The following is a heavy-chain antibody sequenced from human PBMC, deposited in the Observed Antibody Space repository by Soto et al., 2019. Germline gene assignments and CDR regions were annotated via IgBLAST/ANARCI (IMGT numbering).Heavy chain of an antibody. Sequence: QVQLQQWGAGLLKPSETLSLTCAVYGGSFSGYYWSWIRQPPGKGLEWIGEINHSGSTNYNPSLKSRVTISVDTSKNQFSLKLSSVTAADTAVYYCARGRGWSGYYAPYYMDVGGKGTTVTVSS. CDR3: ARGRGWSGYYAPYYMDV. V-gene: IGHV4-34*01. CDR2: INHSGST. CDR1: GGSFSGYY. J-gene: IGHJ6*03. D-gene: IGHD3-3*01.